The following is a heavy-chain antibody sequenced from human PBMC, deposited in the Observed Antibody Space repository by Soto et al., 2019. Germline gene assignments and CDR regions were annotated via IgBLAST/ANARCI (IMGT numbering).Heavy chain of an antibody. CDR1: GFTFSSYW. V-gene: IGHV3-7*01. J-gene: IGHJ6*03. CDR2: IKQDGSEK. Sequence: EVQLVESGGGLVQPGGSLRLSCAASGFTFSSYWMSWVRQAPGKGLEWVANIKQDGSEKYYVDSVKGRFTISRDNAKNSQYLQMNSLRAEDTAVYYCARGGADYYYYMDVWGKGTTVTVSS. CDR3: ARGGADYYYYMDV.